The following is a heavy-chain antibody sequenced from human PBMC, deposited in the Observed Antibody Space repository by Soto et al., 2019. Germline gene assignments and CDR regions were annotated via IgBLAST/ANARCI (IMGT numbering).Heavy chain of an antibody. D-gene: IGHD4-17*01. Sequence: SETLSLTCAVYGGSFSGYYWSWIRQPPGKGLEWIGEINHSGSTNYNPSLKSRVTISVDTSKNQFSLKLSSVTAADTAVYYCARGSEVDGGNWFDPWGQGTLVTVSS. J-gene: IGHJ5*02. V-gene: IGHV4-34*01. CDR1: GGSFSGYY. CDR2: INHSGST. CDR3: ARGSEVDGGNWFDP.